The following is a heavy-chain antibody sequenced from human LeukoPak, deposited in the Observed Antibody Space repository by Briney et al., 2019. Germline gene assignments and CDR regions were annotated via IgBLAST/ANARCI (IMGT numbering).Heavy chain of an antibody. CDR3: ARGKYDSSGYYSYYYYMDV. Sequence: SETLSLTCTVSGGSTSSYYWSWIRQPPGKGLEWIGYIYYSGSTNYNPSLKSRVTISVDTSKNQFSLKLSSVTAADTAVYYCARGKYDSSGYYSYYYYMDVWGKGTTVTVSS. V-gene: IGHV4-59*01. J-gene: IGHJ6*03. CDR1: GGSTSSYY. CDR2: IYYSGST. D-gene: IGHD3-22*01.